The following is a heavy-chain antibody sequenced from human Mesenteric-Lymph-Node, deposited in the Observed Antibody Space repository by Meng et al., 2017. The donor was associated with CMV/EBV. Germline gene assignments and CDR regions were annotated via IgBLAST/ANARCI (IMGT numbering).Heavy chain of an antibody. V-gene: IGHV3-23*01. CDR3: AKDPRGYAGDY. CDR2: ISGSGGST. CDR1: GFTFSSYG. D-gene: IGHD2-15*01. Sequence: GESLKISCAASGFTFSSYGMSWVRQAPGKGLEWVSAISGSGGSTYYADSVKGRFTISRDNSKNTLYLQMNSLRAEDTAVYYCAKDPRGYAGDYWGQGTLVTVSS. J-gene: IGHJ4*02.